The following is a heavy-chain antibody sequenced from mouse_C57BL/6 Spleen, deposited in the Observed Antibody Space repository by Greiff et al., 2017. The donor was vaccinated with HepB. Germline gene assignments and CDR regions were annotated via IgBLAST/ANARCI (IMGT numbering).Heavy chain of an antibody. CDR3: ARPSYSNYEDY. CDR2: IDPEDGET. V-gene: IGHV14-2*01. J-gene: IGHJ2*01. Sequence: EVMLVESGAELVKPGASVKLSCTASGFNIKDYYMHWVKQRTEQGLEWIGRIDPEDGETKYAPKFQGKATITADTSSNTAYLQLSSLTSEDTAVYYCARPSYSNYEDYWGQGTTLTVSS. CDR1: GFNIKDYY. D-gene: IGHD2-5*01.